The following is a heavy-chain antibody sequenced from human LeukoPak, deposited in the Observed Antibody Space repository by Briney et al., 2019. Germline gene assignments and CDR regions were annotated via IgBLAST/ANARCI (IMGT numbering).Heavy chain of an antibody. D-gene: IGHD3-22*01. CDR1: GYTFTSYA. Sequence: ASVKVSCKASGYTFTSYAISWVRQAPGQGLEWMGWISAYNGNTNYAQKIQGRVTMTKETSTSTAYMELRSLRSDDTAVYYCARSDRSGFYFDDYWGQGTLVTVSS. V-gene: IGHV1-18*01. J-gene: IGHJ4*02. CDR2: ISAYNGNT. CDR3: ARSDRSGFYFDDY.